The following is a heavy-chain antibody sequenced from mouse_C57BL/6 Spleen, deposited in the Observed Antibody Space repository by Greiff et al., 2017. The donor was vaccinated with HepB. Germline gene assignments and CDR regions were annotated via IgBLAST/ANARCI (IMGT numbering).Heavy chain of an antibody. CDR2: ILPGSGST. CDR3: ATPVYYGNQWGFAY. Sequence: QVQLQQSGAELMKPGASVKLSCKATGYTFTGYWIEWVKQRPGHGLEWIGEILPGSGSTNYNEKFKGKAPFTADTSSNTAYMQLSSLATEDSAIYYCATPVYYGNQWGFAYWGQGTLVTVSA. J-gene: IGHJ3*01. V-gene: IGHV1-9*01. CDR1: GYTFTGYW. D-gene: IGHD2-1*01.